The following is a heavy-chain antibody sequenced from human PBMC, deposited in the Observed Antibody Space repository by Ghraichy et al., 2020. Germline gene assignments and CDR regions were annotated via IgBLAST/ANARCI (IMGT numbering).Heavy chain of an antibody. CDR1: GFTFSSYS. V-gene: IGHV3-21*01. CDR2: ISSSSSYI. Sequence: GGSLRLSCAASGFTFSSYSMNWVRQAPGKGLEWVSSISSSSSYIYYADSVKGRFTISRDNAKNSLYLQMNSLRAEDTAVYYCAREVGYGDLDPDAFDIWGQGTMVTVSS. D-gene: IGHD4-17*01. CDR3: AREVGYGDLDPDAFDI. J-gene: IGHJ3*02.